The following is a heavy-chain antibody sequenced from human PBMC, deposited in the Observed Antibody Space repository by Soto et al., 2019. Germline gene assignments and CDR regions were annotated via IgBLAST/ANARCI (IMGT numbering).Heavy chain of an antibody. V-gene: IGHV4-59*01. J-gene: IGHJ5*02. CDR2: IYYSGST. CDR1: GGSISSYY. Sequence: SETLSLTCAVPGGSISSYYWSWIRQPPGKGLEWIGYIYYSGSTNYNPSLKSRVTISVDTSKNQFSLKLSSVTAADTAVYYCARGPRGIAAAGGILENWFDPWGQGTLVTVSS. D-gene: IGHD6-13*01. CDR3: ARGPRGIAAAGGILENWFDP.